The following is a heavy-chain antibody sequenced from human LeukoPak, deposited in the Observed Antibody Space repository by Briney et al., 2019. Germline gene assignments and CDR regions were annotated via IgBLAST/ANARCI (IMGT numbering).Heavy chain of an antibody. V-gene: IGHV4-34*01. Sequence: PSETLSLTCAVYGGSLRGYYWSWVPQPPGKGLEWIGEINHSGDTNYNQSLKSRVTMSVDTSKSQFSLKLTSVTAADTAMYYCASPTGEATRWGQGTLVTVSS. D-gene: IGHD7-27*01. CDR3: ASPTGEATR. CDR2: INHSGDT. J-gene: IGHJ4*02. CDR1: GGSLRGYY.